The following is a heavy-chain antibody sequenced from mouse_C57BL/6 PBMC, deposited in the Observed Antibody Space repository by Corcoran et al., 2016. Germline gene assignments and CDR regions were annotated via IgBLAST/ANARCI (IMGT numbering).Heavy chain of an antibody. CDR1: GYTFTDYY. CDR3: APYGYDLGSTWYFDV. CDR2: INPNNGGT. J-gene: IGHJ1*03. D-gene: IGHD2-2*01. V-gene: IGHV1-26*01. Sequence: EVQLQQSGPELVKPGASVKISCKASGYTFTDYYMNWVKQSHGKSLEWIGDINPNNGGTSYNQKFKGKATLTVDKSSSTAYMELRSLTSEESAVYYCAPYGYDLGSTWYFDVWGTGTTVTVSS.